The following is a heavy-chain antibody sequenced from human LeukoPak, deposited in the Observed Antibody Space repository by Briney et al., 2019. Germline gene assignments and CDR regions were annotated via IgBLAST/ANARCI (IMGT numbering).Heavy chain of an antibody. CDR3: ARGGGPYDFWSGYFGY. CDR2: IYTSGST. Sequence: SETLSLTCTVSGGSISSYYWSWIRQPPGKGLEWIGYIYTSGSTNYNPSLKSRVTISVDTSKNQFSLKLSSVTAADTAAYYCARGGGPYDFWSGYFGYWGQGTLVTVSS. D-gene: IGHD3/OR15-3a*01. V-gene: IGHV4-4*09. CDR1: GGSISSYY. J-gene: IGHJ4*02.